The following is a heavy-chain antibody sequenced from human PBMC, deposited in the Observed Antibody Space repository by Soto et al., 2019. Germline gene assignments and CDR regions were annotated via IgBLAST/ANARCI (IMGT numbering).Heavy chain of an antibody. Sequence: GGSLRLSCAASGFTFSGSAMHWVRQASGKGLEWVGRIRSKGNSYATAYAASVKGRFTISRDDSKNTAYLQMNSLKTEDTDVYYCTRLLSDAFDIWGQGTMVTVSS. CDR3: TRLLSDAFDI. CDR1: GFTFSGSA. J-gene: IGHJ3*02. V-gene: IGHV3-73*01. CDR2: IRSKGNSYAT.